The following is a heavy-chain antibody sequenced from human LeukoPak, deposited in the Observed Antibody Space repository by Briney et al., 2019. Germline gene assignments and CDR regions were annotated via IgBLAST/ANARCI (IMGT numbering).Heavy chain of an antibody. D-gene: IGHD6-13*01. V-gene: IGHV3-21*01. CDR2: ISSSSSYI. CDR1: GFTFSSYS. Sequence: PGGSLRLSCAASGFTFSSYSMNWVRQAPGKGLEWVSSISSSSSYIYYADSVKGRFTISRDNAKNSLYLQMNSLRAEDTAVYYCARGDYGSSWYGLGYYYGMDVWGQGTTVTVS. CDR3: ARGDYGSSWYGLGYYYGMDV. J-gene: IGHJ6*02.